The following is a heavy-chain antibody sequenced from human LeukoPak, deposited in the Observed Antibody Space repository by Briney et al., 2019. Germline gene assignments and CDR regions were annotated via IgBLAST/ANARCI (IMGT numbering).Heavy chain of an antibody. CDR1: GFSFSDYS. J-gene: IGHJ4*02. V-gene: IGHV3-30-3*01. CDR2: ISYGGSNE. CDR3: AKDRAITVAGTGLEY. Sequence: PGRSLRLSCAASGFSFSDYSMHWVRQAPGKGLEWVAIISYGGSNERYADSVKGRFTISRDNSKNTLYLQMNSLRTEDTAVYFCAKDRAITVAGTGLEYWGQGALVTVSP. D-gene: IGHD6-19*01.